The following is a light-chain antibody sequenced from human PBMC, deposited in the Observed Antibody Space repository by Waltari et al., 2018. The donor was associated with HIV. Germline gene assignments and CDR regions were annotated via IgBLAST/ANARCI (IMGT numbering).Light chain of an antibody. CDR1: SSDVGGYNS. J-gene: IGLJ3*02. Sequence: QSALTQPASVSGSPGQSITISCTGTSSDVGGYNSVSWYQHHPGEAPRLMIYEVSNRPSGSSNRFSGPKSGNTASLTISGLQAEDEADYFCSSSTNSSPVVFGGGTKLTVL. CDR3: SSSTNSSPVV. CDR2: EVS. V-gene: IGLV2-14*01.